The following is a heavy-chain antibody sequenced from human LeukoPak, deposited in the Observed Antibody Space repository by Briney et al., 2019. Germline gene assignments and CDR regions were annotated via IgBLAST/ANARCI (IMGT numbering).Heavy chain of an antibody. CDR1: GGSFSGYY. CDR3: ARGRGESGYSYGYGPRYYYYMDV. J-gene: IGHJ6*03. CDR2: INHSGGT. V-gene: IGHV4-34*01. D-gene: IGHD5-18*01. Sequence: SETLSLTCAVYGGSFSGYYWSWIRQPPGKGLEWIGEINHSGGTNYNPSLKSRVTISVDTYKHQSSLKLSSVTGADAAVYYCARGRGESGYSYGYGPRYYYYMDVWGKGTTVTVSS.